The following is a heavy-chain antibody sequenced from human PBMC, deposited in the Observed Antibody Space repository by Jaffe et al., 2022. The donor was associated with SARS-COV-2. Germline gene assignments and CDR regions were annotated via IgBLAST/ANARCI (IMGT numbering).Heavy chain of an antibody. D-gene: IGHD7-27*01. CDR1: GGSISGYN. CDR3: ARHWGSRDAFDI. Sequence: QVQLQESGPGLVKPSETLSLTCTVSGGSISGYNWNWIRQSPGKGLEWIGHIYSGSANYNPSLKSRVAISLDTSKDQFSLKLSSVTTADTAVYYCARHWGSRDAFDIWGPGTMVTVSS. J-gene: IGHJ3*02. V-gene: IGHV4-59*01. CDR2: IYSGSA.